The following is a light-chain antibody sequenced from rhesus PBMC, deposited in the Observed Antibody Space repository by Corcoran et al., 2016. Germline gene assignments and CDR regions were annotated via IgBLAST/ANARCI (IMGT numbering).Light chain of an antibody. CDR3: AIWHSKTAV. CDR2: YFSDSNE. Sequence: QPVLTQPTSLSASPGASTRLNCTLTGEINVGTYSIFWYQQKPGSPPRFLLYYFSDSNEGQGSGVPSRFSGSKDTSANAGLLLISGLQSEDEAEYFCAIWHSKTAVFGSGTKWTVL. CDR1: GEINVGTYS. V-gene: IGLV5-69*01. J-gene: IGLJ6*01.